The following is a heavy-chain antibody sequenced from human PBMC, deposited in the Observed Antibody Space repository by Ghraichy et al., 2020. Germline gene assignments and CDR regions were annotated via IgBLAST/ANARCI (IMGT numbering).Heavy chain of an antibody. CDR1: GGSFSGYY. J-gene: IGHJ3*02. D-gene: IGHD3-22*01. V-gene: IGHV4-34*01. CDR2: INHSGST. CDR3: ARGAQYWGLYYDSSGSRFNDAFDI. Sequence: GSLRLSCAVYGGSFSGYYWSWIRQPPGKGLEWIGEINHSGSTNYNPSLKSRVTISVDTSKNQFSLKLSSVTAADTAVYYCARGAQYWGLYYDSSGSRFNDAFDIWGQGTMVTVSS.